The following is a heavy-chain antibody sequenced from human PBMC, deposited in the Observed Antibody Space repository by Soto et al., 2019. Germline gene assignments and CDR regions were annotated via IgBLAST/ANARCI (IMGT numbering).Heavy chain of an antibody. Sequence: QLQLQESGSGLVKPSQTLSLTCAVSGGSINTATHSWSWIRQPPGKGLEWIGYIYHSGSTYYNPSVKSRVTISIDWSHNQCSLRRGSVTAADTAGYYWARGGGVTTPGDDYWGQGILVTVSS. V-gene: IGHV4-30-2*01. J-gene: IGHJ4*02. CDR3: ARGGGVTTPGDDY. CDR2: IYHSGST. CDR1: GGSINTATHS. D-gene: IGHD4-4*01.